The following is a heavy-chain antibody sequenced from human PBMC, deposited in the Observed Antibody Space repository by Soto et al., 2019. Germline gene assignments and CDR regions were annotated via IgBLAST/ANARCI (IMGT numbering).Heavy chain of an antibody. CDR3: ARDAGRGGVAAHLTD. V-gene: IGHV3-33*01. J-gene: IGHJ4*02. Sequence: ESGGGVVQPGRSLRLSCAASGFTFSSYGMHWVRQAPGKGLEWVAVIWYDGSNKYYADSVKGRFTISRDNSKNTLYLQMNSLRAEDTAVYYCARDAGRGGVAAHLTDWGQGTLVTVSS. CDR1: GFTFSSYG. D-gene: IGHD6-6*01. CDR2: IWYDGSNK.